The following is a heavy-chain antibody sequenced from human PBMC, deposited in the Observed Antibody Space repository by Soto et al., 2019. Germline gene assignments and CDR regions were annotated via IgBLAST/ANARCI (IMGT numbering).Heavy chain of an antibody. V-gene: IGHV3-30*18. J-gene: IGHJ4*02. CDR2: ISYDGSNK. CDR1: GFTFSSYG. D-gene: IGHD6-19*01. Sequence: PGGSLRLSCAASGFTFSSYGMHWVRQAPGKGLEWVAVISYDGSNKYYADSVKGRFTISRDNSKNTLYLQMNSLRAEDTAVYCCANLELAVAGLDYWGQGTLVTVYS. CDR3: ANLELAVAGLDY.